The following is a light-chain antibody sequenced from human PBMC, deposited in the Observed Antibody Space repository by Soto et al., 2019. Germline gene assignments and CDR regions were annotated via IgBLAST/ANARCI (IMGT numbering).Light chain of an antibody. CDR1: QSISSW. CDR2: QAS. V-gene: IGKV1-5*03. Sequence: DIQMTQSPSTLSASVGDRVTITCRASQSISSWLAWYQQKPGKAPKLLIYQASSLQSGVPSRFSGSGSGTEFALTISSMQPDDFATYYCQSGVTFGGGTKVEIK. CDR3: QSGVT. J-gene: IGKJ4*01.